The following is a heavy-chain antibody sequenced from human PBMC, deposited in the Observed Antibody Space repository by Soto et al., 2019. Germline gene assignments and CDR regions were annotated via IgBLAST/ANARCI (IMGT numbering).Heavy chain of an antibody. V-gene: IGHV6-1*01. CDR1: GDSVSSNSAA. CDR2: TYYRSKWYN. D-gene: IGHD3-3*01. J-gene: IGHJ6*02. CDR3: ARVRLRTRITSFGVVAAYYYYGMDV. Sequence: SQTLSLTCVISGDSVSSNSAAWNWIRQSPSRGLEWLGRTYYRSKWYNDYAVSVKSRITINPDTSKNQFSLQLNSVTPEDTAVYYCARVRLRTRITSFGVVAAYYYYGMDVWGQGTTVTGSS.